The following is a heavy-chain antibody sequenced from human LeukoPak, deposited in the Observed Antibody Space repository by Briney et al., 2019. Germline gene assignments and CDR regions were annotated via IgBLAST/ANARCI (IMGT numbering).Heavy chain of an antibody. J-gene: IGHJ4*02. Sequence: GASVKVSCKASGYTFTNYDINWVRQATGQGLEWMGWMNPNSGNTGYAQKFQGRVTMTTDTSTSTAYMELRSLRSDDTAVYYCARLVVGATEMGDFGYWGQGTLVTVSS. CDR1: GYTFTNYD. D-gene: IGHD1-26*01. CDR2: MNPNSGNT. V-gene: IGHV1-8*01. CDR3: ARLVVGATEMGDFGY.